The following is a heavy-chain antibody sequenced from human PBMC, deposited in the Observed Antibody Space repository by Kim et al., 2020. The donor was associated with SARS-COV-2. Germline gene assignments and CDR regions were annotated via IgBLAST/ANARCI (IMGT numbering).Heavy chain of an antibody. J-gene: IGHJ6*02. CDR3: AKDLAAAGTPYYYGMDV. CDR1: GFTFSSYG. D-gene: IGHD6-13*01. V-gene: IGHV3-33*06. Sequence: GGSLRLSCAASGFTFSSYGMHWVRQAPGKGLEWVAVIWYDGSNKYYADSVKGRFTISRDNSKNTLYLQMNSLRAEDTAVYYCAKDLAAAGTPYYYGMDVWGQGTTVTVSS. CDR2: IWYDGSNK.